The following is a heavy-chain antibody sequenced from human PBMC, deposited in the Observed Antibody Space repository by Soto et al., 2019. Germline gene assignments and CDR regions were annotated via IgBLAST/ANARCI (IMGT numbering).Heavy chain of an antibody. D-gene: IGHD1-1*01. Sequence: HLGGSLRLSCGASGFTFDDYAMHWVRQPPGKDLEWVSGISWSSDTIGYADSVKGRFTISRDNARNSLYLHMNSLRTEDTALYYCAKDMSGTGPGYAFNIWGQGTMVTV. J-gene: IGHJ3*02. CDR2: ISWSSDTI. CDR1: GFTFDDYA. CDR3: AKDMSGTGPGYAFNI. V-gene: IGHV3-9*01.